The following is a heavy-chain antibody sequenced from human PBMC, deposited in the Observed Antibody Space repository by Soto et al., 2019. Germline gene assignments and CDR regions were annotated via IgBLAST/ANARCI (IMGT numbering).Heavy chain of an antibody. D-gene: IGHD6-19*01. J-gene: IGHJ4*02. V-gene: IGHV3-23*01. CDR2: ISGSDGST. CDR1: GFTFRSYA. Sequence: EVELLESGGGLVQPGGSLRVSCAASGFTFRSYAMSWVRQAPGKGREWASTISGSDGSTHYADPVKGRYSMSRDNSKNTFQRQVNSLRVEYTAVYCCANGEFASGWFLQAPCDYLGQGALVTVSS. CDR3: ANGEFASGWFLQAPCDY.